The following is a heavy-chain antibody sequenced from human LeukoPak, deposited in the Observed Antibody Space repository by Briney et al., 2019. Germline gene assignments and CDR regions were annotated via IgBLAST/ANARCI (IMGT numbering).Heavy chain of an antibody. D-gene: IGHD2-2*01. J-gene: IGHJ4*02. CDR1: GFTFSNCN. CDR2: ISSDGYTI. Sequence: GSLRLSCAASGFTFSNCNTNWVRQAPGKGLEWVSYISSDGYTIFYADSVQGRFTISRDNAKSSLFLQMNSLRAEDTAMYYCARPYCSSTSCPTFDDWGQGTLVTVSS. V-gene: IGHV3-48*01. CDR3: ARPYCSSTSCPTFDD.